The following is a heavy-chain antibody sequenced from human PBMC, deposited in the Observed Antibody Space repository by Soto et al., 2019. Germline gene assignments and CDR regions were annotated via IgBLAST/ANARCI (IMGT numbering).Heavy chain of an antibody. CDR1: GLNFSDYA. Sequence: GGSLRLSCVASGLNFSDYAMTWIRQAPGKGLEWVSGISNGGGGTYDAASVKGRFTISRDNSKNTLYLQMNSLRAEETAVYYCAKCVFGYSGSSGWCNWLDPWGQGTQVTVSS. V-gene: IGHV3-23*01. CDR3: AKCVFGYSGSSGWCNWLDP. CDR2: ISNGGGGT. D-gene: IGHD6-19*01. J-gene: IGHJ5*02.